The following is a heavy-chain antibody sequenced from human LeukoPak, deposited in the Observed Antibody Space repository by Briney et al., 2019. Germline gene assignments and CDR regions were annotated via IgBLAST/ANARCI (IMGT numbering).Heavy chain of an antibody. Sequence: QPGGSLRLSCAASGFTFSSYEMNWVRQAPGKGLEWVSYISSSGSTIYYADSVKGRFTISRDNAKNSLYLQMNSLRAEDTAVYYCAREVKMATHYYFDYWGQGTLVTVSS. D-gene: IGHD5-24*01. CDR3: AREVKMATHYYFDY. J-gene: IGHJ4*02. CDR2: ISSSGSTI. V-gene: IGHV3-48*03. CDR1: GFTFSSYE.